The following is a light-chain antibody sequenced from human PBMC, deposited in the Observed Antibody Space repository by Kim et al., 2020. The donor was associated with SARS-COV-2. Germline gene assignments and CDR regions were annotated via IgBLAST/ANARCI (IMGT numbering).Light chain of an antibody. CDR1: SSNIGSKS. CDR3: ATWDSRLSAWV. Sequence: QSVLTQPPSVSAAPGQKVTISCSGSSSNIGSKSVSWYQQFPGTAPKLLIYDNIKRPSGIPDRFSGSKSGTSAALGVTGLQTGDEGDYYCATWDSRLSAWVFGGGTKVTVL. CDR2: DNI. V-gene: IGLV1-51*01. J-gene: IGLJ3*02.